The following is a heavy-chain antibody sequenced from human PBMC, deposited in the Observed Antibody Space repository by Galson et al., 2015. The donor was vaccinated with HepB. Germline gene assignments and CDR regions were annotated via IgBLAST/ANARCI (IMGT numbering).Heavy chain of an antibody. CDR1: GNTFTVYS. CDR3: SRGRGFDYGDQIFDY. V-gene: IGHV1-18*01. D-gene: IGHD4-17*01. Sequence: SVKVSCKASGNTFTVYSIAWVRQAPGQGLEWVAWIRAYTGITNSAHDVQGRVTLTTDTSTGTAYMELKSMRSKDTVIYYCSRGRGFDYGDQIFDYWGQGTLVTVSS. CDR2: IRAYTGIT. J-gene: IGHJ4*02.